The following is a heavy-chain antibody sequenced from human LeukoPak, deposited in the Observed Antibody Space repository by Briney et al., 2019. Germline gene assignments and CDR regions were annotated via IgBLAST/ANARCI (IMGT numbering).Heavy chain of an antibody. Sequence: PSETLSLTCAVYGGSFTGYNGNWIRQSPGKGLEWIGEVNHSGSTTYNPSLKGRVTMSVGMSNNQFFLKLTSVTAADTAVYYCARGYTKFDHWGQGILVTVSS. V-gene: IGHV4-34*01. J-gene: IGHJ4*02. CDR3: ARGYTKFDH. CDR2: VNHSGST. D-gene: IGHD3-16*01. CDR1: GGSFTGYN.